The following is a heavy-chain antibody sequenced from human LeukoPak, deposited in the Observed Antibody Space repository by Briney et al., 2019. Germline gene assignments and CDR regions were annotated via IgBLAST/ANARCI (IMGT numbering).Heavy chain of an antibody. D-gene: IGHD6-13*01. CDR2: ISSSSSYI. J-gene: IGHJ4*02. CDR3: ARAAAAGTFDY. Sequence: GGSLRLSCAASGFTFSSYSMNWVRQAPGKGLEWVSSISSSSSYIYYADSVKGRFTISRDNAKNSLYLRMNSLRAEDTAVYYCARAAAAGTFDYWGQGTLVTVSS. CDR1: GFTFSSYS. V-gene: IGHV3-21*01.